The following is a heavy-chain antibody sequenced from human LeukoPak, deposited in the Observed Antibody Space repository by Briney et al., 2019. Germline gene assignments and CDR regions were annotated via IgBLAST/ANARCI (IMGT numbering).Heavy chain of an antibody. V-gene: IGHV3-53*01. D-gene: IGHD3-22*01. Sequence: GGSLRLSCAASGFTVSSNYMSWVRQAPGKGLEWVSVIYSGGSTYYADSVKGRFTISRDNSKNTLYLQMNSLRAEDTAVYYCARDLPTYYYDSSGYAWGQGTLVTVSS. CDR3: ARDLPTYYYDSSGYA. CDR1: GFTVSSNY. CDR2: IYSGGST. J-gene: IGHJ5*02.